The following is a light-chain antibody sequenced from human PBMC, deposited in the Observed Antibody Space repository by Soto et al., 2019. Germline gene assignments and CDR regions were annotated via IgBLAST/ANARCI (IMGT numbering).Light chain of an antibody. V-gene: IGLV2-14*01. J-gene: IGLJ2*01. CDR1: SSDVGAYNY. CDR2: EVS. CDR3: SSYTTTSALV. Sequence: QSALTQPASVSGSPGQSITISCTGTSSDVGAYNYVSWYQQHPGKASKLIISEVSDRPSGISPRFTGSKSGNMASLTISGLQTEDEADYFCSSYTTTSALVFGGGTKLTVL.